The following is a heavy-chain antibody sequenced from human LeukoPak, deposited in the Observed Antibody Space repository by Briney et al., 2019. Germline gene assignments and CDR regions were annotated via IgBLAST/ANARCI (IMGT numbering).Heavy chain of an antibody. J-gene: IGHJ4*02. CDR2: INHSGST. V-gene: IGHV4-34*01. CDR1: GGSFSGYY. D-gene: IGHD3-10*01. Sequence: SETLSLTCAVYGGSFSGYYRSWIRQPPGKGLEWIGEINHSGSTNYNPSLKSRVTISVDTSKNQFSLKLSSVTAADTAVYYCARGFYYGSGSYYKYWGQGTLVTVSS. CDR3: ARGFYYGSGSYYKY.